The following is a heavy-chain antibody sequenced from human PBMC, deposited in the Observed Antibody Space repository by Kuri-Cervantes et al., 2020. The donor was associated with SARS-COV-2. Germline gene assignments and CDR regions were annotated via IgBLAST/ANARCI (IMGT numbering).Heavy chain of an antibody. CDR2: ISGTGGTT. D-gene: IGHD3-3*01. CDR3: ARASLDLTIFGVAYDAFDI. V-gene: IGHV3-23*01. CDR1: EFTFSDYA. Sequence: GESLKISCAASEFTFSDYAMSWVRQAPGRGLEWVSAISGTGGTTYYADSVKGRFTISRDNAKNTLYLQMNSLRAEDTAVYYCARASLDLTIFGVAYDAFDIWGQGTMVTVSS. J-gene: IGHJ3*02.